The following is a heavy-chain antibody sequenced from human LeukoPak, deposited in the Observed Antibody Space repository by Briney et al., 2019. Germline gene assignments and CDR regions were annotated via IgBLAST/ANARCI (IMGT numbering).Heavy chain of an antibody. CDR3: ARASGSGSYSFDP. CDR2: INHSGST. CDR1: GGSFSGYY. V-gene: IGHV4-34*01. D-gene: IGHD3-10*01. Sequence: SETLSLTCAVYGGSFSGYYWSWIRQPPGKGLEWIGEINHSGSTNYNPSLKSRVTISVDTSKNQFSLKLSSVTAADTAVYYCARASGSGSYSFDPWGQGTLVTVSS. J-gene: IGHJ5*02.